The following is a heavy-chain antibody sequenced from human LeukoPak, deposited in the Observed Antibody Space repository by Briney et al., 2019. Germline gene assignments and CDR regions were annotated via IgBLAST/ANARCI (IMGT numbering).Heavy chain of an antibody. J-gene: IGHJ4*02. CDR3: ARFDYGDYKD. Sequence: PGGSLRLSCAASGFTFSDYWVDWVRQAPGKGLEWVANIKQDGSEKYYVDSVKGRFTISRDNAKNSLYLQMSSLRAEDTAVYYCARFDYGDYKDWGQGTLVTVSS. V-gene: IGHV3-7*01. D-gene: IGHD4-17*01. CDR2: IKQDGSEK. CDR1: GFTFSDYW.